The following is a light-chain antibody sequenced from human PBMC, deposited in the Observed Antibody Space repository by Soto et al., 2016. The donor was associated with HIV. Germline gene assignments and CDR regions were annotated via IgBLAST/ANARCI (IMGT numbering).Light chain of an antibody. J-gene: IGKJ2*02. CDR3: QQSGT. V-gene: IGKV1-5*03. Sequence: DIQMTQSPSTLSASVGDRVTITCRASQSISSWLAWYQQKPEKAPKLLIYKASSLESGVPSRFSGSGSGTEFTLTISSLQPDDFATYYCQQSGTFGQGTRLEIK. CDR1: QSISSW. CDR2: KAS.